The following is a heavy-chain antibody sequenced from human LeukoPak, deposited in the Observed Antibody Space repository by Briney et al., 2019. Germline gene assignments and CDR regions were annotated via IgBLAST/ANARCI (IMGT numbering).Heavy chain of an antibody. Sequence: GGSLRLSCAASGFTFSSYEMNWVRQAPGKGLEWVSYISTTGSYIYYADSVKGRFTISRDNAKNSLYLQMNSLRAEDTAVYYCARGEGVYDSSGTDYWGQGTLVTVSS. CDR2: ISTTGSYI. D-gene: IGHD3-22*01. CDR1: GFTFSSYE. CDR3: ARGEGVYDSSGTDY. V-gene: IGHV3-21*05. J-gene: IGHJ4*02.